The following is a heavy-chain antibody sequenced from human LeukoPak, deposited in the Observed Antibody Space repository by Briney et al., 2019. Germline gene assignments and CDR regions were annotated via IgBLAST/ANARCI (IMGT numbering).Heavy chain of an antibody. CDR1: GFTFDTSW. D-gene: IGHD2/OR15-2a*01. J-gene: IGHJ4*02. V-gene: IGHV3-74*01. CDR3: ATNIGSD. Sequence: PGGSLRLSCAASGFTFDTSWMHWVRQAPGKGLVWVARIDSDGTLTSYVDSVKGRFIISRDNAKNTVYLQMNSLRAEDTAIYYCATNIGSDWGQGTLVTVSS. CDR2: IDSDGTLT.